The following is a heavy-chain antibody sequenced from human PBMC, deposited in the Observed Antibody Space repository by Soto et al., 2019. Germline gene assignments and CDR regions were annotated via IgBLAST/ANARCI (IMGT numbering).Heavy chain of an antibody. V-gene: IGHV1-18*01. CDR1: GYAFTTYG. CDR2: ISGYNDNT. CDR3: ARMATVTTFLYYYYGMDV. J-gene: IGHJ6*02. D-gene: IGHD4-4*01. Sequence: ASVKVSCKASGYAFTTYGISWVRQAPGQGLEWMGWISGYNDNTKYAQNLQGRVTMTTDTSTTTAYMELRSLRSDDTAVYYCARMATVTTFLYYYYGMDVWGQGTTVTVSS.